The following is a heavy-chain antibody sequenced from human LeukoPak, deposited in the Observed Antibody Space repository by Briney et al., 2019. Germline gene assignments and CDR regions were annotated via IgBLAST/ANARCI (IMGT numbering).Heavy chain of an antibody. D-gene: IGHD3-3*01. CDR1: GGSINSHY. CDR3: ARGLRYYFDY. Sequence: SETLSLTCSVSGGSINSHYWSWIRQPPGKRLEWIGYIFNTGNTNYNPSLASRVTISVDTSKNQFSLKLSSVTAADTAVYYCARGLRYYFDYWGQGTLVTVSS. V-gene: IGHV4-59*11. J-gene: IGHJ4*02. CDR2: IFNTGNT.